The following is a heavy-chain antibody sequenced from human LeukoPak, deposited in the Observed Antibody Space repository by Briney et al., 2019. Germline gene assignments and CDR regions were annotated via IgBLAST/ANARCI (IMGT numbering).Heavy chain of an antibody. Sequence: GGSLRLSCAAFGLTFKISTMNWVRQAPGKGLEWVSSISFSGDNRGDNTYYADSVRGRFSISRDNSQNTVFLQMSGLRVDDTAAYYCVGTFTVFGVVSTIEWGQGTLVTVSS. J-gene: IGHJ4*02. CDR3: VGTFTVFGVVSTIE. CDR2: ISFSGDNRGDNT. CDR1: GLTFKIST. D-gene: IGHD3-3*01. V-gene: IGHV3-23*01.